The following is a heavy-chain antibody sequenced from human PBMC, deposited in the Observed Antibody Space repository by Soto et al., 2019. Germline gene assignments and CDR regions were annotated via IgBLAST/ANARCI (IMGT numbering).Heavy chain of an antibody. CDR1: GFTFNNFA. CDR2: ISGSGGST. Sequence: GGSLRLSCAASGFTFNNFAMNWVRQAPGKGLEWLSAISGSGGSTFYADSLQGRFTISRDNSKNSLYLQMNSLRAEDTAVYYCARMGHPFDYWGQGTLVTVSS. D-gene: IGHD2-8*01. J-gene: IGHJ4*02. CDR3: ARMGHPFDY. V-gene: IGHV3-23*01.